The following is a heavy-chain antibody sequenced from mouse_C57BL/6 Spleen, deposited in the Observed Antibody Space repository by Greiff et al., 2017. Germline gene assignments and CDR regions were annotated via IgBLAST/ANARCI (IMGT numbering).Heavy chain of an antibody. J-gene: IGHJ2*01. V-gene: IGHV1-47*01. CDR3: ARRVHYDYDSYYFDY. Sequence: QVQLQQSGAELVKPGASVKMSCKASGYTFTTYPIEWMKQNPGQGLEWIGNFHPYNDDTKYNEKFKGKATLTVEKSSSTVYLELSRLTSDDLAVYYCARRVHYDYDSYYFDYWGQGTTLTVSS. CDR1: GYTFTTYP. D-gene: IGHD2-4*01. CDR2: FHPYNDDT.